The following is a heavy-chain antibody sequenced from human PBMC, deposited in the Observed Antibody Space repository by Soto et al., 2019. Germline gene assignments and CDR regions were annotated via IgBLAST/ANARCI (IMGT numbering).Heavy chain of an antibody. Sequence: KSSETLSLTCTVSGGSISSSSYYWGWIRQPPGKGLEWIGSIYYSGSTYYNPSLKSRVTISVDTSKSQFSLKLTSVTATDTAVYYCLRQGFGALHGLVDVWAQRTTVTVSS. CDR1: GGSISSSSYY. CDR2: IYYSGST. J-gene: IGHJ6*02. CDR3: LRQGFGALHGLVDV. V-gene: IGHV4-39*01. D-gene: IGHD3-10*01.